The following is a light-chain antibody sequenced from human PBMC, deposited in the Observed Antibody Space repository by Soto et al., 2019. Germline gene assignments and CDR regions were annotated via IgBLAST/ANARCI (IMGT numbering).Light chain of an antibody. V-gene: IGLV2-14*01. CDR1: SSDVGGYNY. Sequence: QSALTQPASVSGSPGQSITISCTGTSSDVGGYNYVSWYQQHPGKAPKLMIYDVSNRPSGVSNRFSGSNSGNTASLTISGLHAEDEADYYCSSYTTSSTYYVFGTGTKVTVL. CDR2: DVS. J-gene: IGLJ1*01. CDR3: SSYTTSSTYYV.